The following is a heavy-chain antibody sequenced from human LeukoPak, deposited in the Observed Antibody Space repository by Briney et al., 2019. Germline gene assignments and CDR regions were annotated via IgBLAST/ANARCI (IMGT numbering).Heavy chain of an antibody. CDR2: ISGSGGST. CDR3: AKDSAAVTEMGYFDY. D-gene: IGHD5-18*01. J-gene: IGHJ4*02. Sequence: GGSLRLSCAASGFTFSSYGMSWVRQAPGKGLEWVSAISGSGGSTYYPDSVKGRFTISRDNSKNTLYLQMNSLRAEDTAVYYCAKDSAAVTEMGYFDYWGQGTLVIVSS. CDR1: GFTFSSYG. V-gene: IGHV3-23*01.